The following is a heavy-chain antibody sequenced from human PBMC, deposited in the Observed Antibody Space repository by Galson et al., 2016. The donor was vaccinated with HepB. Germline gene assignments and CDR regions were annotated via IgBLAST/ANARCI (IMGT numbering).Heavy chain of an antibody. V-gene: IGHV1-8*01. CDR3: ARYRLDILTGYLKSEVFDI. CDR2: MNPNSGNT. CDR1: GYTFSSYD. D-gene: IGHD3-9*01. J-gene: IGHJ3*02. Sequence: SVKVSCKASGYTFSSYDINWVRQATGQGLEWMGWMNPNSGNTGYVQKFQGRATMTRNTSINTAYLELSSLRSEDTVVYYCARYRLDILTGYLKSEVFDIWGQGTMVTVSS.